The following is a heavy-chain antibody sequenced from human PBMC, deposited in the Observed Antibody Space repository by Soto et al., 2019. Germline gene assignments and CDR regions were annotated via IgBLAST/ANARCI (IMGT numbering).Heavy chain of an antibody. CDR1: DGSFSGYY. CDR2: INHSGST. D-gene: IGHD2-21*02. V-gene: IGHV4-34*01. Sequence: PWENLSLRCAVYDGSFSGYYWSWIRQPPGKGLEWIGEINHSGSTNYNPSLKSRVTISVDTSKNQFSLKLSSVTAADTAVYYCARERLHFPYYYYGMDVGVQGTTVT. CDR3: ARERLHFPYYYYGMDV. J-gene: IGHJ6*02.